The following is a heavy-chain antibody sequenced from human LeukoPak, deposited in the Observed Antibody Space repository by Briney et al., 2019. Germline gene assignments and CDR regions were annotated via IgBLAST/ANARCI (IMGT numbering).Heavy chain of an antibody. CDR3: ARVGVPQYAFDI. D-gene: IGHD2-2*01. CDR1: GFTFSSYW. Sequence: GGSLRLSCVASGFTFSSYWMHWVRQVPRKGPVWVSRINSDGRITSYADSVKGRFTISRDNAKNTLYLQMNSLRAEDTAVYSCARVGVPQYAFDIWGQGTWVTVSS. V-gene: IGHV3-74*01. CDR2: INSDGRIT. J-gene: IGHJ3*02.